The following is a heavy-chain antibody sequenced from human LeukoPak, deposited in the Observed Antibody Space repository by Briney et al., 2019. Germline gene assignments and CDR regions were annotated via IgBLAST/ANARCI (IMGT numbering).Heavy chain of an antibody. Sequence: GGSLRLSCAASGFTFNNAWMSWVRQAPGKGLEWVGRIKSKTAGGTTDYAAPVKGRFTLSRDDSKNTLYLHMNSLKTEDTAVYYCTTNPTYYYDSSGYWDWGQGTLVTVSS. CDR2: IKSKTAGGTT. D-gene: IGHD3-22*01. J-gene: IGHJ4*02. V-gene: IGHV3-15*01. CDR3: TTNPTYYYDSSGYWD. CDR1: GFTFNNAW.